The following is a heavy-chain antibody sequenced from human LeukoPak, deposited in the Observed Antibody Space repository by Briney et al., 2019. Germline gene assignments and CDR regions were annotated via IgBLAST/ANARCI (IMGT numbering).Heavy chain of an antibody. CDR2: INPNSGGI. D-gene: IGHD1-26*01. Sequence: GASVKVSCKASGYSFSDYSMHWVRQAPGQGLEWMGRINPNSGGISYAQNFQGRVYMTRDTSISTTYMELSGLTSDDTAVYYCARDHWRGATRGFDYWGQGTLVTVSS. CDR3: ARDHWRGATRGFDY. CDR1: GYSFSDYS. V-gene: IGHV1-2*06. J-gene: IGHJ4*02.